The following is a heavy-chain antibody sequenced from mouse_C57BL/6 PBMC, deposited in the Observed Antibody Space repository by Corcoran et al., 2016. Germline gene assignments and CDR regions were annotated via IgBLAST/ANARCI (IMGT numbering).Heavy chain of an antibody. J-gene: IGHJ4*01. D-gene: IGHD1-1*01. CDR2: IYPGSGST. CDR3: ARWSYYGSSLYYYAMDY. Sequence: QVQLKQSGAELVRPGASVKLSRKASGYTFTDYYINWVKQRPGQGLEWIARIYPGSGSTYYNEKFKGKATLTVDKSSSTAYMLLSSLTSEDSAVYFCARWSYYGSSLYYYAMDYWGQGTSVTVSS. V-gene: IGHV1-76*01. CDR1: GYTFTDYY.